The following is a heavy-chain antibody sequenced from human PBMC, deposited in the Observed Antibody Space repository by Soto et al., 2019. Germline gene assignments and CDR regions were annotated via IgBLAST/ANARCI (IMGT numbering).Heavy chain of an antibody. D-gene: IGHD4-17*01. CDR3: AREFNDYGDYPGAFDI. CDR2: IWYDGSNK. CDR1: GFTFSSYG. Sequence: PGGSLRLSCAASGFTFSSYGMHWVRQAPGKGLEWVAVIWYDGSNKYYADSVKGRFTISRDNSKNTLYLQMNSLRAEDTAVYYCAREFNDYGDYPGAFDIWGQGTMVTVSS. V-gene: IGHV3-33*01. J-gene: IGHJ3*02.